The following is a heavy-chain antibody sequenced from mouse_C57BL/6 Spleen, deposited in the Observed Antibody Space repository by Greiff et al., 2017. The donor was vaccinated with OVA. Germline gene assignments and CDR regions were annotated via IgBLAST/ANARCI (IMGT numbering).Heavy chain of an antibody. V-gene: IGHV3-6*01. CDR1: GYSITSGYY. CDR3: ARGASPYAMDY. Sequence: EESGPGLVKPSQSLSLTCSVTGYSITSGYYWNWIRQFPGNKLEWMGYISYDGSNNYNPSLKNRISITRDTSKNQFFLKLNSVTTEDTATYYCARGASPYAMDYWGQGTSVTVSS. CDR2: ISYDGSN. J-gene: IGHJ4*01.